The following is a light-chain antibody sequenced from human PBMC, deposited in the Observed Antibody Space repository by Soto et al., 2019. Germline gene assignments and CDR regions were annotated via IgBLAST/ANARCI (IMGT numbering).Light chain of an antibody. V-gene: IGLV2-23*01. J-gene: IGLJ7*01. CDR2: EGN. Sequence: QSVLTQPASVSGSPGQSITVSCTGTISDVGSYNLVSWYQQHPGKVPKLLIYEGNKRPSGVSDRFSGSKSGNTASLTISGLQAEDEADYYCCSFADGTTYVFGVGTQLTVL. CDR3: CSFADGTTYV. CDR1: ISDVGSYNL.